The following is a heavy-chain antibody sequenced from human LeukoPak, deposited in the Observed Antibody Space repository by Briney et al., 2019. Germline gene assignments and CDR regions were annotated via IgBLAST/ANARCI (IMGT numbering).Heavy chain of an antibody. V-gene: IGHV3-7*01. CDR1: GCTFSRYW. J-gene: IGHJ4*02. CDR2: INQGGSRL. CDR3: ARLKDDLPKLDY. D-gene: IGHD3-3*01. Sequence: GGSLTLSCPGSGCTFSRYWMSWGRLGPATGREWVASINQGGSRLHYLDSVTGRFIISRDDAQNSLFLQMTRLRVDDTAVYYCARLKDDLPKLDYWGQGTLVSVSS.